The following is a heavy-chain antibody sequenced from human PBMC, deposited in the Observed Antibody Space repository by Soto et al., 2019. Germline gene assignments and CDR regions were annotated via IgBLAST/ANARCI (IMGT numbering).Heavy chain of an antibody. V-gene: IGHV3-74*01. CDR2: INSGGITT. Sequence: EVQLVESGGGLVQPGGSLRLSCAASGLTFSRYWMHWVRQAPGKGLEWVSRINSGGITTNYADSVKGRFTICRHNAKSELDLRTNCTRDEDTVLYYRARDYEGVGNEYMAVWGGGKMVTVS. J-gene: IGHJ6*03. CDR1: GLTFSRYW. CDR3: ARDYEGVGNEYMAV. D-gene: IGHD3-16*01.